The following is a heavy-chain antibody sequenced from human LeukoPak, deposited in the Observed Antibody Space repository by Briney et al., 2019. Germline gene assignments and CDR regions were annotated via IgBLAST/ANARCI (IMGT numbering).Heavy chain of an antibody. D-gene: IGHD2-2*01. CDR2: VASDGAKK. Sequence: GGSLRLSCAASRFTLNTYPMIWVRQAAGKGEEWGAAVASDGAKKFYADSVKGRFTISRDNSKNTLYLQVNSLRTEDTALYYCARALDIVVVPTDHRCSYYYGMDVWGQGTTVTVSS. CDR3: ARALDIVVVPTDHRCSYYYGMDV. CDR1: RFTLNTYP. J-gene: IGHJ6*02. V-gene: IGHV3-30-3*01.